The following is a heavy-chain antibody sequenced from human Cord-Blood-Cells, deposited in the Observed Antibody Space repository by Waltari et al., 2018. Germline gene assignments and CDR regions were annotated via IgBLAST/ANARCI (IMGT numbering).Heavy chain of an antibody. CDR3: ARASAYYYDSSGYYWFDP. Sequence: QLQLQESGPGLVKPSETLSLTCTVSGGSISSSSYYWGWIRQPPGKGLGWIGSIYYSGRTYYSPSLKSRVTISVDTSKNQFSLKLSSVTAADTAVYYCARASAYYYDSSGYYWFDPWGQGTLVTVSS. CDR2: IYYSGRT. V-gene: IGHV4-39*01. J-gene: IGHJ5*02. D-gene: IGHD3-22*01. CDR1: GGSISSSSYY.